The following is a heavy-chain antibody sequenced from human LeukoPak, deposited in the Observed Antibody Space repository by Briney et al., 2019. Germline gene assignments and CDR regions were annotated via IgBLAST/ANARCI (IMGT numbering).Heavy chain of an antibody. J-gene: IGHJ6*02. D-gene: IGHD3-3*01. Sequence: SETLPLTCTVSGGSISSYYWSWIRQPPGKGLGWIGYIYYSGSTNYNPSLKSRVTISVDTSKNQFSLKLSSVTAADTAVYYCARVGGYSYYYYYGMDVWGQGTTVTVSS. CDR3: ARVGGYSYYYYYGMDV. V-gene: IGHV4-59*01. CDR1: GGSISSYY. CDR2: IYYSGST.